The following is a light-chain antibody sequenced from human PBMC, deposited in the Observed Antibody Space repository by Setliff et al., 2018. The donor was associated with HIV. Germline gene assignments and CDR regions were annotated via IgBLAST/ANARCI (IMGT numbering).Light chain of an antibody. J-gene: IGLJ1*01. CDR2: QAT. Sequence: QSALAPPASVSGSPGQSITISCTGTSSDVGRYNLVSWYQQHPGKAPKLMIYQATKRPSGVSNRFSGSKSGNTASLTISGLQAEDEADYYCCSNTGSNTYVFGTGTKVT. CDR1: SSDVGRYNL. V-gene: IGLV2-23*01. CDR3: CSNTGSNTYV.